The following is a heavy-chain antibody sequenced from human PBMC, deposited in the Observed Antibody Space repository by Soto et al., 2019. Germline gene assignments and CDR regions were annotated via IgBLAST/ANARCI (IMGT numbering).Heavy chain of an antibody. Sequence: GESLKISCKGSGYSFTSYWIGWVRQMPGKGLEWMGIIYPGDSDTRYSPSFQGQVTISADKSISTAYLQWSSLKASDTAMYYCARLGIRDTAMVYDFDYWGQGTLVTVSS. CDR2: IYPGDSDT. CDR3: ARLGIRDTAMVYDFDY. D-gene: IGHD5-18*01. J-gene: IGHJ4*02. CDR1: GYSFTSYW. V-gene: IGHV5-51*01.